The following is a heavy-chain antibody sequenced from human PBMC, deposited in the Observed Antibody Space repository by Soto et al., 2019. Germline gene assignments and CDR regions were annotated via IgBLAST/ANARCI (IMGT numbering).Heavy chain of an antibody. CDR1: GFLFNEYG. CDR2: IWYDGSNK. CDR3: ARWGCSGSNCNLNQRSFDL. D-gene: IGHD2-15*01. Sequence: HPGGSLRLSCAASGFLFNEYGMHWVRQAPGKGLEWVAVIWYDGSNKYYADSVRGRFTFSRDNSRNTMSLQMNSLRVEDTAIYYCARWGCSGSNCNLNQRSFDLWGQGTLVTVSS. J-gene: IGHJ4*02. V-gene: IGHV3-33*01.